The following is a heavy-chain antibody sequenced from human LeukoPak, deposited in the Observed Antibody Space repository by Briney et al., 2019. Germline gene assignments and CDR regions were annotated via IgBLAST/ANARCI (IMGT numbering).Heavy chain of an antibody. V-gene: IGHV3-48*03. Sequence: GGSLRLSCAASGFTFSSYEMNWGRQAPGKGLEGVSYISSSCSTIYYADSVKGRFTISRDNAKNSLYLQMNSLRAEDTAVYYCARVGYYDYVWGSYREYYFDYWGQGTLVTVSS. CDR3: ARVGYYDYVWGSYREYYFDY. CDR1: GFTFSSYE. D-gene: IGHD3-16*02. J-gene: IGHJ4*02. CDR2: ISSSCSTI.